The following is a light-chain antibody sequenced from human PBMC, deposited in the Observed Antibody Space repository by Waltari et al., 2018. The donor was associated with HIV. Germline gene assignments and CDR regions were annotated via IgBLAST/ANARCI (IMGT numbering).Light chain of an antibody. CDR1: QSVSRY. CDR2: DVS. Sequence: EIVLTQSPASLSLSPGERATLPCRASQSVSRYLAWYQQKRGQAPRLLIYDVSSRATGIPARFSGSGSGTDFTLTISSLEPEDFAVYYCQHRSNWPLTFGGGTKVEIK. J-gene: IGKJ4*01. V-gene: IGKV3-11*01. CDR3: QHRSNWPLT.